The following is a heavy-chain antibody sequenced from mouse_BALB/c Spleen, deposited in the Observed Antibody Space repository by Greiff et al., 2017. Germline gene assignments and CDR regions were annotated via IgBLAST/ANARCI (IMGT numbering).Heavy chain of an antibody. Sequence: QVQLQQSGAELARPGASVKLSCKASGYTFTSYWMQWVKQRPGQGLEWIGAIYPGDGDTRYTQKFKGKATLTADKSSSTAYMQLSSLASEDSAVYYCASGQLGPFAYWGQGTLVTVSA. J-gene: IGHJ3*01. CDR1: GYTFTSYW. CDR2: IYPGDGDT. CDR3: ASGQLGPFAY. D-gene: IGHD3-1*01. V-gene: IGHV1-87*01.